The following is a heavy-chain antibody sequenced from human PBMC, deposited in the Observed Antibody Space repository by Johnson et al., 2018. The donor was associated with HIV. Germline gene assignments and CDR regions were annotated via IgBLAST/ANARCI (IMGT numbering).Heavy chain of an antibody. J-gene: IGHJ3*02. D-gene: IGHD3-22*01. V-gene: IGHV3-30*19. Sequence: QVQLVESWGGVVQPGRSLRLSCAASGFTFSSYGMHWVRQAPGKGLEWVAVIWYDGSDKYYADSVKGRFTISRDNSKNTLYLQMNSLRAEDTAVYYCARDQAEVYYYDGRSSWGAFDIWGQGTMVTVSS. CDR3: ARDQAEVYYYDGRSSWGAFDI. CDR1: GFTFSSYG. CDR2: IWYDGSDK.